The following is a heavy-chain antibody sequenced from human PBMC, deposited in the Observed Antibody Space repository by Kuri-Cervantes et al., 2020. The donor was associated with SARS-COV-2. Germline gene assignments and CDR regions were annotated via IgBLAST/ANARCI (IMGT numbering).Heavy chain of an antibody. CDR1: GFTFSSYS. Sequence: GESLKISCAASGFTFSSYSMNWVRQAPGKGLEWVSSISSSSSYIYYADSVKGRFTISRDNAKNSLYLQMNSLRAEDTAVYYCARAGRWLQPTPFDYWGQGTLVTVSS. J-gene: IGHJ4*02. CDR2: ISSSSSYI. V-gene: IGHV3-21*01. D-gene: IGHD5-24*01. CDR3: ARAGRWLQPTPFDY.